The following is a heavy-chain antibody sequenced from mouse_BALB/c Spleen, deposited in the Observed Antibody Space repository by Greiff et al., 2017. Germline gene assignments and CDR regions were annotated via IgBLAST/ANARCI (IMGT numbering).Heavy chain of an antibody. D-gene: IGHD1-2*01. CDR3: ARQGRLPYYFDY. V-gene: IGHV5-6*01. Sequence: EVQRVESGGDLVKPGGSLKLSCAASGFTFSSYGMSWVRQTPDKRLEWVATISSGGSYTYYPDSVKGRFTISRDNAKNTLYLQMSSLKSEDTAMYYCARQGRLPYYFDYWGQGTTLTVSS. J-gene: IGHJ2*01. CDR1: GFTFSSYG. CDR2: ISSGGSYT.